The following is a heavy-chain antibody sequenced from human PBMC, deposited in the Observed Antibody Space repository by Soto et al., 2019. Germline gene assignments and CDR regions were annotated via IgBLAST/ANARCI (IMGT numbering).Heavy chain of an antibody. V-gene: IGHV3-23*01. CDR2: ISGGHADT. J-gene: IGHJ6*02. D-gene: IGHD3-3*01. CDR3: AKDWSGSTSPCMDV. CDR1: GFTFINYT. Sequence: GGSLRLSCAASGFTFINYTMTWVRQAPGKGLEWVSSISGGHADTYYADSVKGRFTIYRDNSKNTIYLQMDSLRAEDSAVYYCAKDWSGSTSPCMDVWGQGTTVTVSS.